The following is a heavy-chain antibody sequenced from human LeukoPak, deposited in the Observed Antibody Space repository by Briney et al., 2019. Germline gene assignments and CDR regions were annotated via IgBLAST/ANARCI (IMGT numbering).Heavy chain of an antibody. CDR1: GGTFSSYT. V-gene: IGHV1-69*02. J-gene: IGHJ4*02. D-gene: IGHD6-13*01. CDR3: ARATSSSWYGY. CDR2: IIPILGIA. Sequence: GASVKVSCKASGGTFSSYTISWVRQAPGQGLEWMGRIIPILGIANYAQKFQGRVTITADKSTSTAYMELSSLRSEDTAVYYCARATSSSWYGYWGQGTLVTVSS.